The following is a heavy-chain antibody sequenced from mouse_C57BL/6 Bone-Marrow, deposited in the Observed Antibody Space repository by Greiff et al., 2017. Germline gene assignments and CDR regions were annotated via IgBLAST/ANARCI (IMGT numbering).Heavy chain of an antibody. V-gene: IGHV5-6*01. CDR2: ISSGGSYT. CDR1: GFTFSSYG. CDR3: ARRRIPHWYFDV. J-gene: IGHJ1*03. Sequence: VQLKESGGELVKPGGSLKLSCAASGFTFSSYGMSWVRQTPDKRLEWVATISSGGSYTYYPDSVKGRFTISRDNAKNTLYLQMSSLQSEDTAMXYCARRRIPHWYFDVWGTGTTVTVSS.